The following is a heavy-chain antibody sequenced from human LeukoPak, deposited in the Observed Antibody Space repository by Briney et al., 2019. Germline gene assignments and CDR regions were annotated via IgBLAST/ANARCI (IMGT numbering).Heavy chain of an antibody. D-gene: IGHD3/OR15-3a*01. CDR2: IRFDGTNI. CDR1: GFTFSNYI. V-gene: IGHV3-30*02. CDR3: ARDAYHSGDLDQ. J-gene: IGHJ4*02. Sequence: PGGSLRLSCAASGFTFSNYIMHWVRQAPGKGLEWVSFIRFDGTNIHYVDSVKGRFTISRDNANNMLYLQMNSLKFDDTAVYYCARDAYHSGDLDQWGEGTLVIVSS.